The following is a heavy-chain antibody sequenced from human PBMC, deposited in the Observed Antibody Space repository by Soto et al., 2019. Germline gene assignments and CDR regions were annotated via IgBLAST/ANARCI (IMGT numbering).Heavy chain of an antibody. J-gene: IGHJ4*02. CDR2: INAGNGDI. CDR1: GYTLSNYA. D-gene: IGHD1-26*01. V-gene: IGHV1-3*01. CDR3: ARDDSGFSGSHYIDYFNY. Sequence: GASVKVSCKASGYTLSNYAMHWVRQAPGQRLEWMGWINAGNGDIKYSQKFQGRVSITRDTSAGTVYMQLSSLTSEDTAFFYCARDDSGFSGSHYIDYFNYWGQGALVTVSS.